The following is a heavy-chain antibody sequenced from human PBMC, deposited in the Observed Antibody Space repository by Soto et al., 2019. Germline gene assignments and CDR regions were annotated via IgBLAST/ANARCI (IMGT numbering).Heavy chain of an antibody. CDR2: VYYNENT. CDR3: ARRERYYGSPGWFDP. D-gene: IGHD3-10*01. V-gene: IGHV4-39*01. Sequence: SETLSLTCSVSGGSIGSFTYYWGWIRQPPGKGLEWIGTVYYNENTYYNPSLKSRVTITVDTAKNQFSLNLRSVTAADTAMYFCARRERYYGSPGWFDPWGPGTLVTVSS. CDR1: GGSIGSFTYY. J-gene: IGHJ5*02.